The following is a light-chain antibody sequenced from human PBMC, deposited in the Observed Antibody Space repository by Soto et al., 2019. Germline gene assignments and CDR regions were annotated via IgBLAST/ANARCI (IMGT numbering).Light chain of an antibody. CDR3: CSYAASSTSVV. CDR2: DGT. CDR1: SSDVGSYKL. Sequence: QSALTEPASVSGSPGQSITISCTGTSSDVGSYKLVSWYQQHPGEAPQLMIYDGTERPSGVSNRFSGSKSGNTASLTISGLQAEDEADYYCCSYAASSTSVVFVGGTKLTVL. J-gene: IGLJ2*01. V-gene: IGLV2-23*01.